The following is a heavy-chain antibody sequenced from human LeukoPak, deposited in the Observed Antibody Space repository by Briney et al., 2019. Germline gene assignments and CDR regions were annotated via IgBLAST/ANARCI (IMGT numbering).Heavy chain of an antibody. CDR3: ARVGLWFGEPHRD. Sequence: SETLSLTCTVSGGSLSSYYWSWIRQPAGKGLEWIGRIYTNGSTNYNPSLKSRVTMSVDTSKNQFSLKLSSVTAADTAVYYCARVGLWFGEPHRDWGQGTLVTVSS. D-gene: IGHD3-10*01. CDR2: IYTNGST. J-gene: IGHJ4*02. CDR1: GGSLSSYY. V-gene: IGHV4-4*07.